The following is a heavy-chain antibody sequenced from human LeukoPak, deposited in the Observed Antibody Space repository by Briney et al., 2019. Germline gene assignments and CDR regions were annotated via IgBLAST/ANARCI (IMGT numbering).Heavy chain of an antibody. D-gene: IGHD3-22*01. CDR1: GGSISSSSYY. CDR3: ARVRWLNAYYEYYYMDV. Sequence: SSETLSLTCTVSGGSISSSSYYWGWIRQPPGKGLEWIGSIYYSGSTYYNPSLKSRVTISVDTSKNQLSLNLSSVTAADTAVYYCARVRWLNAYYEYYYMDVWGKGTTVTVSS. V-gene: IGHV4-39*07. CDR2: IYYSGST. J-gene: IGHJ6*03.